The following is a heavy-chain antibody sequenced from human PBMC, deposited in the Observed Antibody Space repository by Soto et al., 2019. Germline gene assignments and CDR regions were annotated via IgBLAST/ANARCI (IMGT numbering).Heavy chain of an antibody. CDR1: AGTSSRHN. CDR3: ARGVGNPEYRSSSYWFDT. D-gene: IGHD6-6*01. Sequence: PEKLCLTWPVYAGTSSRHNWSGIRQLPGTGLQLLGAINHTGSTNYNPSLKRRVTISVDTSKTQFSLNLSSVTAAETAVYYCARGVGNPEYRSSSYWFDTWGQGTLVT. V-gene: IGHV4-34*01. CDR2: INHTGST. J-gene: IGHJ5*02.